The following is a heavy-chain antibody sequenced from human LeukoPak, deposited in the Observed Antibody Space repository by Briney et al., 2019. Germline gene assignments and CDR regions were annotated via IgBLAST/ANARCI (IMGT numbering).Heavy chain of an antibody. Sequence: SETLSLTCTVSGYSITSGYYWSWIRQPPGKGLEWTGYIYYSGSTYYNPSLKSRVTISVDTSKNQFSLKLSSVTAADTAVYYCARGKWVAAAGMLDYWGQGTLVTVSS. J-gene: IGHJ4*02. CDR3: ARGKWVAAAGMLDY. D-gene: IGHD6-13*01. V-gene: IGHV4-30-4*08. CDR1: GYSITSGYY. CDR2: IYYSGST.